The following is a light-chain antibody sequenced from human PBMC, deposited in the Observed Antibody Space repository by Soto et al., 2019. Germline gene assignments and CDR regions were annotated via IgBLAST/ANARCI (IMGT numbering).Light chain of an antibody. V-gene: IGLV2-23*01. CDR1: SSDVGSYNL. CDR2: EDN. CDR3: YSYAGSTTPYV. Sequence: QSALTQPASVSGSPGQSITISCTGTSSDVGSYNLVSWYQQHPGKAPKLLIYEDNKRPSGVSSRFSGSKSGNTASLTISGLQAEDEADYFCYSYAGSTTPYVFGTGTKLTVL. J-gene: IGLJ1*01.